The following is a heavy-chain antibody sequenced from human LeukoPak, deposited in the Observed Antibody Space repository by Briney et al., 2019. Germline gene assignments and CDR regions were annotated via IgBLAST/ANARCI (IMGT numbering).Heavy chain of an antibody. CDR3: ARAHYYYGMDV. J-gene: IGHJ6*02. CDR1: GGSFSGYY. CDR2: INHSGST. Sequence: SETLSLTCAVYGGSFSGYYWSWIRQPPGKGLEWIGEINHSGSTNYNPSLKSRVTISVDTSKNQFSLKLSSVTAADTAVYYCARAHYYYGMDVWGQGATVTVSS. V-gene: IGHV4-34*01.